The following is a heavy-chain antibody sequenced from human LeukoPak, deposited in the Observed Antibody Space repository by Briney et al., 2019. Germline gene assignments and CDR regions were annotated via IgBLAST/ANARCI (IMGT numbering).Heavy chain of an antibody. V-gene: IGHV5-51*01. CDR3: ARQLNYYDSRGPVDY. CDR1: GYSFTNYW. D-gene: IGHD3-22*01. CDR2: IYPDDSDT. J-gene: IGHJ4*02. Sequence: GESLKISCKGSGYSFTNYWIGWVRQMPGKGLEWMGIIYPDDSDTRYGPSFQGQVTISADKSISTAYLQWSSLKASDTAMYYCARQLNYYDSRGPVDYWGQGTLVTVSS.